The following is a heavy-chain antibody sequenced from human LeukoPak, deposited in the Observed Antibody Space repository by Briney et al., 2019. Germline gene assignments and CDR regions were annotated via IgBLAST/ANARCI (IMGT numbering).Heavy chain of an antibody. Sequence: EASVKVSCKASGYTFTSYAMHWVRQAPGQRLEWMGWINAGNGNTKYSQKFQGRVTITADESTSTAYMELSSLRSEDTAVYYCAREVGYCSSTSCYYSYYYHYGMDVWGQGTTVTVSS. V-gene: IGHV1-3*01. CDR1: GYTFTSYA. D-gene: IGHD2-2*01. CDR2: INAGNGNT. CDR3: AREVGYCSSTSCYYSYYYHYGMDV. J-gene: IGHJ6*02.